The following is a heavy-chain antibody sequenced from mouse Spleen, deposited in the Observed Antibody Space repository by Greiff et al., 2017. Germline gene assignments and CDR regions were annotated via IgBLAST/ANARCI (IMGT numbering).Heavy chain of an antibody. Sequence: EVKLQESGGGLVQPGGSRKLSCAASGFTFSSFGMHWVRQAPEKGLEWVAYISSGSSTIYYADTVKGRFTISRDNPKNTLFLQMTSLRSEDTAMYYCARSAYYGPFDYWGQGTTLTVSS. J-gene: IGHJ2*01. CDR2: ISSGSSTI. CDR3: ARSAYYGPFDY. CDR1: GFTFSSFG. D-gene: IGHD2-10*01. V-gene: IGHV5-17*02.